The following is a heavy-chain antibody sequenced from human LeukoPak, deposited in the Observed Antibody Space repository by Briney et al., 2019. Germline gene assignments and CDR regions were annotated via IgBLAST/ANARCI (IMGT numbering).Heavy chain of an antibody. Sequence: ASVKVSCKASGYTFTGYYMHWVRQAPGQGLEWMGWINPNSGGTNYAQKFQGRVTMTRDTSISTAYMELSRLRSDDTAVYYCARGYYYGSGTSGGFDYWGQGTLVTVSS. V-gene: IGHV1-2*02. D-gene: IGHD3-10*01. CDR3: ARGYYYGSGTSGGFDY. CDR1: GYTFTGYY. CDR2: INPNSGGT. J-gene: IGHJ4*02.